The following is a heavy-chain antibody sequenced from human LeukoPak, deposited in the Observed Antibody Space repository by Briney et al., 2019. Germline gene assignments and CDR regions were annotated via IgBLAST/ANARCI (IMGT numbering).Heavy chain of an antibody. V-gene: IGHV3-7*01. D-gene: IGHD4-17*01. Sequence: GGSLRLSCEASTFTFSSYWMSWVRQAPGKGLQWIVNIRQDGNAKYYVDSVKGRFTISRDNAKKSVYLQMNSLRADDTAVYYCARDGYGDSTGAFDVWGQGTMVTVSS. CDR2: IRQDGNAK. J-gene: IGHJ3*01. CDR1: TFTFSSYW. CDR3: ARDGYGDSTGAFDV.